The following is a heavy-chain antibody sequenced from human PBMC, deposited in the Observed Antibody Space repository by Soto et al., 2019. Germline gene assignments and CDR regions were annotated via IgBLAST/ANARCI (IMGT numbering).Heavy chain of an antibody. J-gene: IGHJ4*02. V-gene: IGHV4-34*01. Sequence: SETLSLTCAVYGGSFSGYYWSWIRQPPGKGLEWIGEINHSGSTNYNPSLKSRVTISVDTSKNQFSLKLSSVTAADTAVYYCARGFPYYDFWSVATYYFDYWGQGTLVTVSS. D-gene: IGHD3-3*01. CDR3: ARGFPYYDFWSVATYYFDY. CDR1: GGSFSGYY. CDR2: INHSGST.